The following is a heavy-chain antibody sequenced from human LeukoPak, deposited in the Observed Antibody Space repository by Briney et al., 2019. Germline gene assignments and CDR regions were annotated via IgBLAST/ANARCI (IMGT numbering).Heavy chain of an antibody. V-gene: IGHV3-7*04. J-gene: IGHJ4*02. Sequence: GGSLRLSCTASGFTFSSYWMSWVRQAPGKGLEWVADINQDGREKHSVDSVKGRFTVSRDNARNSLYLQMNSLRAEDTAMYYCARDQTGQAWIYWGQGTLVTVSS. CDR3: ARDQTGQAWIY. CDR1: GFTFSSYW. D-gene: IGHD2-2*03. CDR2: INQDGREK.